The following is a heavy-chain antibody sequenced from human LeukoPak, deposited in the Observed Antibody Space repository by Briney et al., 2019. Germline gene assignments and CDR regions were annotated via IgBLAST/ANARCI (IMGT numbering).Heavy chain of an antibody. V-gene: IGHV4-59*01. D-gene: IGHD2-15*01. J-gene: IGHJ5*02. CDR3: ARDLAYCSGGSCSGRWFDP. Sequence: SETLSLTCTVSGGSISSYYWSWIRQPPGKGLEWIGYIYYSGSTNYNPSLKSRVTISVDTSKNQFSPKLSSVTAADTAVYYCARDLAYCSGGSCSGRWFDPWGQGTLVTVSS. CDR1: GGSISSYY. CDR2: IYYSGST.